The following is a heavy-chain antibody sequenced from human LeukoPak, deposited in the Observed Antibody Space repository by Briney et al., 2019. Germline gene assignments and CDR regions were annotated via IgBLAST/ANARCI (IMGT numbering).Heavy chain of an antibody. CDR3: ARLTSYYYYYGMDV. J-gene: IGHJ6*02. CDR2: IIPIFGTA. V-gene: IGHV1-69*13. Sequence: SVKVSCKASGYTFSSYAISWVRQAPGQGLEWMGGIIPIFGTANYAQKFQGRVTITADESTSTAYMELSSLRSEDTAVYYCARLTSYYYYYGMDVWGQGTTVTVSS. CDR1: GYTFSSYA.